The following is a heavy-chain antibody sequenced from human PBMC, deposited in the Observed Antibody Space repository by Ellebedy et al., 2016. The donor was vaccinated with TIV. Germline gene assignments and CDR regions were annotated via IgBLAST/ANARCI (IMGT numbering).Heavy chain of an antibody. V-gene: IGHV1-69*04. CDR1: GGTFSSYA. CDR3: ARPISIVGPTSCFDP. Sequence: ASVKVSCKASGGTFSSYAINWVRQAPGQGLECMGRIIPILGMTNYAQKFQGRVTITADKSTSTAYMELRSLRSDDTAVYYCARPISIVGPTSCFDPWGQGTLVTVSS. J-gene: IGHJ5*02. D-gene: IGHD1-26*01. CDR2: IIPILGMT.